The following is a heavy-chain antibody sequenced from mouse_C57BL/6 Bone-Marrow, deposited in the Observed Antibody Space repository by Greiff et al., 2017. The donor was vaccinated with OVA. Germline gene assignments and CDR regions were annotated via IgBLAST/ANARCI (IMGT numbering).Heavy chain of an antibody. V-gene: IGHV5-16*01. Sequence: EVQRVESEGGLVQPGSSMKLSCTASGFTFSDYYMAWVRQVPEKGLEWVANINYDGSSTYYLDSLKSRFIISRDNAKNILYLQMSSLKSEDTATYYCAREGWYGSSYFDYWGQGTTLTVSS. CDR1: GFTFSDYY. J-gene: IGHJ2*01. D-gene: IGHD1-1*01. CDR2: INYDGSST. CDR3: AREGWYGSSYFDY.